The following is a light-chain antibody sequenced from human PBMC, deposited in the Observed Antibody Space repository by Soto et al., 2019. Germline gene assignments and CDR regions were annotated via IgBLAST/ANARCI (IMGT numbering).Light chain of an antibody. J-gene: IGLJ1*01. Sequence: QSALTQPTSVSGSPGQSIIISCTGTSSDVGGYNYVSWYQHHPGKAPKLMICDVSDRPSGVSNRFSGSKSGNTASLTIFGLQAEDEADYYCSSYTSSSTPWVFGTGTKVTVL. CDR1: SSDVGGYNY. CDR2: DVS. V-gene: IGLV2-14*03. CDR3: SSYTSSSTPWV.